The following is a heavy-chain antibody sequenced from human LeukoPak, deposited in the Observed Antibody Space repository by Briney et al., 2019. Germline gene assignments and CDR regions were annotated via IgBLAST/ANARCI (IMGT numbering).Heavy chain of an antibody. J-gene: IGHJ6*04. CDR1: GGTFSSYA. V-gene: IGHV1-69*13. CDR2: IIPIFGTA. CDR3: ASVVRSGTTNYYYYGMDV. Sequence: ASVKVSCKASGGTFSSYAISWVRQAPGQGLEWMGGIIPIFGTANYAQKFQGRVTITADESTSTAYMELSSLRSKDTAVYYCASVVRSGTTNYYYYGMDVWGKGTTVTVSS. D-gene: IGHD1-1*01.